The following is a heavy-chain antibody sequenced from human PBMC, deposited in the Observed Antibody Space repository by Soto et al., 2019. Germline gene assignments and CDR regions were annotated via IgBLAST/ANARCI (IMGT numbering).Heavy chain of an antibody. CDR1: GCSISSYY. CDR3: ARGGGGAFDI. CDR2: IYDGGST. Sequence: QVQLQEWGPGLVKPSETLSLTCTVSGCSISSYYWSWIRQPPGEGLEWIGYIYDGGSTNYNPSLKRRATISVDTARNQFALKLSSVTAAGTAVDYCARGGGGAFDIWGQGTMVTVSS. V-gene: IGHV4-59*01. J-gene: IGHJ3*02.